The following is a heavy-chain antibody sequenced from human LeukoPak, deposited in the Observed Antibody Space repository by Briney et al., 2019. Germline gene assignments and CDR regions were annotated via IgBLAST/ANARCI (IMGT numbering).Heavy chain of an antibody. V-gene: IGHV4-59*01. Sequence: PSETLSLTCSVSGGSITSSYWSWVRQSPGNGLEWIGYIYYTGDTTCNPSLKGRVTISVDTSKNQFSLKLISLTAADTAVYYCARTTVINKGSPFDIWGQGTLVTVSS. CDR3: ARTTVINKGSPFDI. D-gene: IGHD4-17*01. CDR1: GGSITSSY. J-gene: IGHJ3*02. CDR2: IYYTGDT.